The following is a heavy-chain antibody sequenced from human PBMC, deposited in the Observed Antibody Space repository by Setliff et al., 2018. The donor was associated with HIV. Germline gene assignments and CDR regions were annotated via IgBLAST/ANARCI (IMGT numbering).Heavy chain of an antibody. CDR2: INHSGRT. CDR1: GGSFSDNY. J-gene: IGHJ6*03. D-gene: IGHD2-8*02. CDR3: ARVSSTYWYSIFRNYYYHMDV. V-gene: IGHV4-34*01. Sequence: SETLSLTCAVYGGSFSDNYWSWIRPSPGKGLEWIGEINHSGRTKYSPSLRSRVSISVDTSKTQFSLKLSSVTAGDTAVYYCARVSSTYWYSIFRNYYYHMDVWGKGTTVTVS.